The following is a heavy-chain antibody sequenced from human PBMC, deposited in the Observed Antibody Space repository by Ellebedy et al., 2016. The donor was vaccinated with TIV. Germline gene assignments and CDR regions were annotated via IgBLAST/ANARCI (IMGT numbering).Heavy chain of an antibody. CDR3: ATDGVTTRFSLFDY. CDR2: IKQDGSEK. CDR1: GFTFSTYS. Sequence: PGGSLRLSCAASGFTFSTYSMNWVRQAPGKGLEWVANIKQDGSEKNYVDSVKGRFTISRDNAKNSLYLQMNSMGVEDTAVYYCATDGVTTRFSLFDYWGQGTLVTVSS. J-gene: IGHJ4*02. V-gene: IGHV3-7*01. D-gene: IGHD4-11*01.